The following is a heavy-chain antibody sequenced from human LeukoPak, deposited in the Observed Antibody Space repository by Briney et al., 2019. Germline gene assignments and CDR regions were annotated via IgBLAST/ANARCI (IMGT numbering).Heavy chain of an antibody. Sequence: GGSLRLTCGASGFIFSTYWMSWVRQAPGKGLEWVGRIRSNSDGGTIDYAAPVKGRFALSRDDSKNTLYLQMNSLQTEDTAVYYCATDFYDTTWGQGTLVTVSS. D-gene: IGHD3-22*01. CDR3: ATDFYDTT. J-gene: IGHJ5*02. CDR2: IRSNSDGGTI. CDR1: GFIFSTYW. V-gene: IGHV3-15*01.